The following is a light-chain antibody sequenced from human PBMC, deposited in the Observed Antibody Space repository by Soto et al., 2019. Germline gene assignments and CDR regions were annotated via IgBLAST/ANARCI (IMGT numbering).Light chain of an antibody. Sequence: QSVLTQPPSVSAAPGQKVTISCSGSSSNLGNNYVSWYQQLPGTAPKLLIYDNNKRPPWIPDRFSGSRSDTSATLGITGLQTGDEADYYCGTWDSSLSGYAFGTGIKVTVL. J-gene: IGLJ1*01. CDR3: GTWDSSLSGYA. V-gene: IGLV1-51*01. CDR2: DNN. CDR1: SSNLGNNY.